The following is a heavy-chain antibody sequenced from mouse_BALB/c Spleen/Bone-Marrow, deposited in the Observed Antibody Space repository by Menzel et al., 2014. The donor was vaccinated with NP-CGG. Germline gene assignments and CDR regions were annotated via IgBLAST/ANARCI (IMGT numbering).Heavy chain of an antibody. CDR2: INSNGGST. Sequence: EVKLVESGGGLVQPGGSLKLSCAASGFTFSSYGISWVRQTPDKRLELVATINSNGGSTYYPDSVKGRFTISRDNAKNTLYLQMSSLKSEDTAMYYCARDRGGYGNPRSFAYWGQGPLVTVSA. CDR1: GFTFSSYG. V-gene: IGHV5-6-3*01. J-gene: IGHJ3*01. CDR3: ARDRGGYGNPRSFAY. D-gene: IGHD2-1*01.